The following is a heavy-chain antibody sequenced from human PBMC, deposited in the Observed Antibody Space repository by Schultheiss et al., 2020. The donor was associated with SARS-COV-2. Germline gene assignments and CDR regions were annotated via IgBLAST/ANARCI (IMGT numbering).Heavy chain of an antibody. CDR1: GFTFSSYA. CDR3: AKDGPRYSGSFSSFDY. V-gene: IGHV3-30*04. J-gene: IGHJ4*02. Sequence: GESLKISCAASGFTFSSYAMHWVRQAPGKGLEWVAVISYDGSNKYYADSVKGRFTISRDNSKNTLYLQMNSLRAEDTAVYYCAKDGPRYSGSFSSFDYWGQGTLVTVSS. D-gene: IGHD1-26*01. CDR2: ISYDGSNK.